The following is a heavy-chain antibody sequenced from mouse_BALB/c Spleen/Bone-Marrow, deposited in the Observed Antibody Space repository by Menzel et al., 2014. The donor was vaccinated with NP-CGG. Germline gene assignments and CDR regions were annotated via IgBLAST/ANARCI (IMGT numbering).Heavy chain of an antibody. CDR3: ARSDGYYYAMDY. Sequence: QLQQSGAELMKPGASVKISCKATGYTFSSYWIEWVKQRPGHGLEWIGEILTGSGSTNYNEKFKGKATFTADTSSNTAYMQLSSLTSEDSAVYYCARSDGYYYAMDYWGQGTSVTVSS. CDR1: GYTFSSYW. J-gene: IGHJ4*01. V-gene: IGHV1-9*01. D-gene: IGHD2-3*01. CDR2: ILTGSGST.